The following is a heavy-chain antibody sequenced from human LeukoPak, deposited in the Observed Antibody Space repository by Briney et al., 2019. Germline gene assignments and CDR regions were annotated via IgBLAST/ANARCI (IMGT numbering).Heavy chain of an antibody. CDR3: AREGYYYGSGSYYRTFDY. V-gene: IGHV4-4*07. J-gene: IGHJ4*02. CDR1: GGSISSYY. CDR2: IYTSGST. Sequence: PSETLSLTCTVSGGSISSYYWSWIRQPAGKGLEWIGRIYTSGSTNYNPSLKSRVTMSVDTSKNQFSLKLSSVTAADTAVYYCAREGYYYGSGSYYRTFDYWGQGTLVTVSS. D-gene: IGHD3-10*01.